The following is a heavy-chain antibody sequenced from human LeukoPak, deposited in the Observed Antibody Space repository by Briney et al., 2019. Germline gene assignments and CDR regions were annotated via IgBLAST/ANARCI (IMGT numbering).Heavy chain of an antibody. D-gene: IGHD3-16*01. V-gene: IGHV3-23*01. J-gene: IGHJ6*03. Sequence: GGSLRLSCAASGFTFSSYAMSWVRQAPGKGLEWVSAISGSGGSTYYADSVKGRFTISRDNSKNTLYLQMNSLRAEDTAVYYCAKDYVWGSQKGNKRYYYYYYMDVWGKGTTVTVSS. CDR3: AKDYVWGSQKGNKRYYYYYYMDV. CDR1: GFTFSSYA. CDR2: ISGSGGST.